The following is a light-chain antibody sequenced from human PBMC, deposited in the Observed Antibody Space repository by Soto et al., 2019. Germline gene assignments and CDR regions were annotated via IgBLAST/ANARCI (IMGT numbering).Light chain of an antibody. Sequence: DIVMTQSPDSLAVSLGERATITCSSSQSVLYIPTNKNYVAWYQQKPGQPPKLLLYWASTRESGVPDRFSGSGSGTYFTLTISSLQAEDVAFYYCQQYYSSPRLGFGGGTKVDIK. CDR3: QQYYSSPRLG. J-gene: IGKJ4*01. V-gene: IGKV4-1*01. CDR2: WAS. CDR1: QSVLYIPTNKNY.